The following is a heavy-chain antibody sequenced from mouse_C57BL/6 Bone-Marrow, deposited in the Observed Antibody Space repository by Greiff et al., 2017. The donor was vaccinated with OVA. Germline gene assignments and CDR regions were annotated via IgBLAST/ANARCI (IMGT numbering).Heavy chain of an antibody. D-gene: IGHD2-5*01. CDR2: INYDGSST. CDR3: ARDYYSNYWYFDV. CDR1: GFTFSDYY. J-gene: IGHJ1*03. Sequence: EVNVVDSEGGLVQPGRSMKLSCTASGFTFSDYYMAWVRQVPEKGLEWVANINYDGSSTYYLDSLKSRFIISRDNAKNILYLQMSSLKSEDTATYYCARDYYSNYWYFDVWGTGTTVTVSS. V-gene: IGHV5-16*01.